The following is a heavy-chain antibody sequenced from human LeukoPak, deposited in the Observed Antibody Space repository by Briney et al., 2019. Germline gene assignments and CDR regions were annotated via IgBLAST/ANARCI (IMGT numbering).Heavy chain of an antibody. CDR2: ISSRISTI. J-gene: IGHJ4*02. Sequence: PGGSLRLSCAASGFTFSRYSMNWVRQAPGKGLEWVSYISSRISTIYYADSVKGRFTISRDNAKNSLYLQMNSLRDEDTAVYYCARDLDYYGSGNDYWGQGTLVTVSS. D-gene: IGHD3-10*01. V-gene: IGHV3-48*02. CDR1: GFTFSRYS. CDR3: ARDLDYYGSGNDY.